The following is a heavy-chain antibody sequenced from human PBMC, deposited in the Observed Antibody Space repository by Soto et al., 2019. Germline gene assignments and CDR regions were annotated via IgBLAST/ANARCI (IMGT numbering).Heavy chain of an antibody. Sequence: ASVKVSCKASGYTFTGYYMHWVRQAPGQGLEWMGWINPNSGGTSYAQKFQGRVTMTRDTSISTAYMELSRLRSDDTAVYYCARGGTYGNWYFDLWGRGTLVTVSS. CDR2: INPNSGGT. J-gene: IGHJ2*01. V-gene: IGHV1-2*02. CDR1: GYTFTGYY. CDR3: ARGGTYGNWYFDL. D-gene: IGHD1-1*01.